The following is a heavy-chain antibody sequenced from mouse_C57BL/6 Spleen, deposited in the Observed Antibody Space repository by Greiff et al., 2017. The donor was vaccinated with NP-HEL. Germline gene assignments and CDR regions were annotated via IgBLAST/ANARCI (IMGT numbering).Heavy chain of an antibody. J-gene: IGHJ3*01. CDR3: TRFDYDWAWFAY. CDR1: GYTFTDYE. V-gene: IGHV1-15*01. CDR2: IDPETGGT. D-gene: IGHD2-4*01. Sequence: QVQLKESGAELVRPGASVTLSCKASGYTFTDYEMHWVKQTPVHGLEWIGAIDPETGGTAYNQKFKGKAILTADKSSSTAYMELRSLTSEDSAVYYCTRFDYDWAWFAYWGQGTLVTVSA.